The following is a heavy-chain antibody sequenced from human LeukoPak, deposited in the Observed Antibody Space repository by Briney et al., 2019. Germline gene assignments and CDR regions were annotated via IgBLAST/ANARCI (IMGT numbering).Heavy chain of an antibody. V-gene: IGHV3-30*02. CDR3: AKDLKSAMDESDF. CDR1: GLTFNTYG. Sequence: PGGSLRLSCVASGLTFNTYGMHWVRQAPGKGLEWVAFIRHDGSRKYYAKSMQGRFTISRDNSKNTVYLQMNSLRAEDTAVYYCAKDLKSAMDESDFWGQGNPVTV. J-gene: IGHJ4*02. D-gene: IGHD3/OR15-3a*01. CDR2: IRHDGSRK.